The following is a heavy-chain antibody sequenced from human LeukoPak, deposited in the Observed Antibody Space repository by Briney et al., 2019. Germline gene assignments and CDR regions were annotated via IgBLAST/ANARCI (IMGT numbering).Heavy chain of an antibody. D-gene: IGHD3-3*01. V-gene: IGHV4-34*01. CDR1: GGSFSGYY. CDR2: INHSGST. CDR3: ARHRYYDFWSGPGDFDY. J-gene: IGHJ4*02. Sequence: SETLSLTCAVYGGSFSGYYWSWIRQPPGRGLEWIGEINHSGSTNYNPSLKSRVTISVDTSKNQFSLKLSSVTAADTAVYYCARHRYYDFWSGPGDFDYWGQRTLVTVSS.